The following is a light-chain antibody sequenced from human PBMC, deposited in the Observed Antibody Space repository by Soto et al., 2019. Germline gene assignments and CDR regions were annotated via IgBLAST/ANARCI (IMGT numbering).Light chain of an antibody. CDR2: DVS. CDR3: CSYAGSYPHVV. J-gene: IGLJ2*01. Sequence: QSALTQPRSVSGSPGQSVTISCTGTSSDVGGYNYVSWYQQHPGKAPKLMIYDVSKRPSGVPDRFSGSKSGNTASLTISGLQAEDEADYSCCSYAGSYPHVVFGGGTKLTVL. V-gene: IGLV2-11*01. CDR1: SSDVGGYNY.